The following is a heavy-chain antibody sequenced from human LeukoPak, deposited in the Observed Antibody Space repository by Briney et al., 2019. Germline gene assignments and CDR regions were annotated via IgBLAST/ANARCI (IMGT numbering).Heavy chain of an antibody. D-gene: IGHD1-26*01. Sequence: PGGSLRLSCAASGFTFTSYATDWVRQAPGKGLEWVSAISGNGVTTYYADPVKGRFTISRDNSKNTLFLQMNSLRAEDTAVYYCAKGWLRGSFQGSWFDPWGQGTLVTVSS. CDR3: AKGWLRGSFQGSWFDP. CDR1: GFTFTSYA. J-gene: IGHJ5*02. V-gene: IGHV3-23*01. CDR2: ISGNGVTT.